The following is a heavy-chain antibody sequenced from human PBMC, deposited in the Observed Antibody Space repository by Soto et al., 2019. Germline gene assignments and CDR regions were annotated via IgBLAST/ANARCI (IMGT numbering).Heavy chain of an antibody. Sequence: SGPTLVNPTETRTLTCTVSGFSLSNARMGVSWIRQPPGKALEWLAHIFSNDEKSYSTSLKSRLTISKDTSKSQVVLTMTNMDPVDTATYYCARIPRSNPLWFGESPAPAWGQGTLVTVSS. V-gene: IGHV2-26*01. D-gene: IGHD3-10*01. CDR3: ARIPRSNPLWFGESPAPA. J-gene: IGHJ5*02. CDR2: IFSNDEK. CDR1: GFSLSNARMG.